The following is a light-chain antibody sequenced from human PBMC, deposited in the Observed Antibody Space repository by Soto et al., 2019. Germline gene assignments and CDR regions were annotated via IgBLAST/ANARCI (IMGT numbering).Light chain of an antibody. CDR3: QQRSNWPL. Sequence: EIVLTQSPATLSLSPGERATLSCRASQSVSSYLAWYQQKPGQAPRLLIYDASNRATGIPARFSGSGSGTYFTLTISSLEPEDFAVYYCQQRSNWPLFGGGTKVEIK. CDR2: DAS. J-gene: IGKJ4*01. CDR1: QSVSSY. V-gene: IGKV3-11*01.